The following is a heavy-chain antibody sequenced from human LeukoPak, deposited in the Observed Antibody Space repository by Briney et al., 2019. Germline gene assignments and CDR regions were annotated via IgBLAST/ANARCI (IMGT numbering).Heavy chain of an antibody. CDR1: GYTFSNFD. CDR3: VRSGSVTAAPYDY. J-gene: IGHJ4*02. V-gene: IGHV1-8*01. CDR2: MNPKTGNT. D-gene: IGHD6-13*01. Sequence: ASVKVSCKASGYTFSNFDINWVRQATGQGLEWMGWMNPKTGNTGSAQKLQGRVTISGDTSISTAYMELSSLRSEDTAVYYCVRSGSVTAAPYDYWGQGTLVTVSS.